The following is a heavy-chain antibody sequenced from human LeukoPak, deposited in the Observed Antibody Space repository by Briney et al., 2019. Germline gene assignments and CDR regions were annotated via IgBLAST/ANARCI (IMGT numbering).Heavy chain of an antibody. CDR3: ARVQLERSGEPFDY. Sequence: GASVKVSCKASGYTFTSYYMHWVRQAPGQGLEWMGIINPSGGSTSYAQKLQGRVTMTTDTSTSTAYMELRSLRSDDTAVYYCARVQLERSGEPFDYWGQGTLVTVSS. CDR2: INPSGGST. D-gene: IGHD1-1*01. V-gene: IGHV1-46*01. J-gene: IGHJ4*02. CDR1: GYTFTSYY.